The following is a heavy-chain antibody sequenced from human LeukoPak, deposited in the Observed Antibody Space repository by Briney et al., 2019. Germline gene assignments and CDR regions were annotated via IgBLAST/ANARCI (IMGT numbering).Heavy chain of an antibody. CDR1: GGSISSSSYY. D-gene: IGHD3-22*01. CDR2: IYYSGST. Sequence: SETLSLTCTVSGGSISSSSYYWGWIRQPPGKGLEWIGSIYYSGSTYYNPSLKSRVTISVDTSKNQFSLKLSSVTAADTAVYYCAREIYDSSGGDPFDIRGQATMVTVSS. V-gene: IGHV4-39*07. CDR3: AREIYDSSGGDPFDI. J-gene: IGHJ3*02.